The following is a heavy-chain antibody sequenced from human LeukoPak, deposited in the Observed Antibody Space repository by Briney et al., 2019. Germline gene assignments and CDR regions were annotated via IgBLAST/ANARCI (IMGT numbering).Heavy chain of an antibody. CDR2: INHSGST. V-gene: IGHV4-34*01. CDR3: ARGRIQLWPYSVSYYYYYMDV. D-gene: IGHD5-18*01. J-gene: IGHJ6*03. CDR1: GGSFSGYY. Sequence: PSETLSLTCAVYGGSFSGYYWSWIRQPPGKGLEWIGEINHSGSTNYNPSLKSRVTISVDTSKNQFSLKLSSVTAADTAVYYCARGRIQLWPYSVSYYYYYMDVWGKGTTVTVSS.